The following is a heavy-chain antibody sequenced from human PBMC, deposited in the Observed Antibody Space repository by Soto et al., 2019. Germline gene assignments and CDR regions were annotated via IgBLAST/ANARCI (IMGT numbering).Heavy chain of an antibody. CDR1: GFTFSSYE. CDR2: ISSSGSTI. Sequence: EVQLVESGGGLVQPGGSLRLSCAASGFTFSSYEMNWVRQAPGKGLEWVSYISSSGSTIYYADSVKGRFTISRDNAKNSLYLQMNSLRAEDTAVYYCARGLITGTNFDYWGQGTLVTVSS. V-gene: IGHV3-48*03. D-gene: IGHD1-20*01. J-gene: IGHJ4*02. CDR3: ARGLITGTNFDY.